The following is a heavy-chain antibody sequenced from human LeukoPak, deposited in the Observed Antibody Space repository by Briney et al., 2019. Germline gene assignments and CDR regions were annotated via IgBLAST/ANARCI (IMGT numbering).Heavy chain of an antibody. CDR2: INARGDT. CDR1: GWSFNDYY. J-gene: IGHJ5*02. D-gene: IGHD2-2*01. CDR3: ARGQVPAARGYNWFDP. V-gene: IGHV4-34*01. Sequence: SETLSLACAVYGWSFNDYYWNWVRQAPGKGLEWIGEINARGDTNYNPSLKSRVTISVDSSKNQFSLTLTSMIAADTAIYYCARGQVPAARGYNWFDPWGQGTLVTVSS.